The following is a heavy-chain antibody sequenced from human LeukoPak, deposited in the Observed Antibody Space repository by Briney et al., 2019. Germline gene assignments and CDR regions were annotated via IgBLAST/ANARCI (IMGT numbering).Heavy chain of an antibody. CDR1: GYSISSCYY. V-gene: IGHV4-38-2*01. J-gene: IGHJ4*02. CDR3: ARASGLGGSSSGAWGAIFDY. CDR2: IYHSGST. D-gene: IGHD1-26*01. Sequence: SETLSLTCAVSGYSISSCYYWGWIRQPPGEGLEWIGSIYHSGSTYYNPSLKSLVTISGDTSKNQFSLKLSPVTAADTAVYYCARASGLGGSSSGAWGAIFDYWGQGTLVTVSS.